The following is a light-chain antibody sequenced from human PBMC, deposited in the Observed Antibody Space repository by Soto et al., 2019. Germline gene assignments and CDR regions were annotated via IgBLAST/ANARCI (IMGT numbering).Light chain of an antibody. Sequence: EIVLTQSPATLSLSPGARATLSCRASQSVSSQLAWYQQKPGQAPRLLINDASNRATGIPARFSGSGSWTDFTLTISSIEPEDCEVYYCQQRSNWPLTFGGGTKVEIK. V-gene: IGKV3-11*01. CDR3: QQRSNWPLT. CDR2: DAS. CDR1: QSVSSQ. J-gene: IGKJ4*01.